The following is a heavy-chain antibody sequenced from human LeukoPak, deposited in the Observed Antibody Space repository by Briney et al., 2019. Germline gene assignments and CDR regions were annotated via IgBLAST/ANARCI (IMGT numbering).Heavy chain of an antibody. CDR3: ARGVTARGFYYYMDV. Sequence: ASVKVSCKSSGYTFTGYYMHWERQAPGQGLEWMGWINPNSGGTNYAQKYQGRVTMTRDTSISTAYMELSRLRSDDTAVYYCARGVTARGFYYYMDVWGKGTTVTISS. J-gene: IGHJ6*03. D-gene: IGHD2-21*02. CDR1: GYTFTGYY. CDR2: INPNSGGT. V-gene: IGHV1-2*02.